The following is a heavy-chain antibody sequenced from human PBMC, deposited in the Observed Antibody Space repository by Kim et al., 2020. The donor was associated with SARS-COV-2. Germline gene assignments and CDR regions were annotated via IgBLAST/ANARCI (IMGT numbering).Heavy chain of an antibody. CDR1: GGSISSSGFY. D-gene: IGHD2-8*01. V-gene: IGHV4-39*01. J-gene: IGHJ4*02. CDR3: ARVVGGGLMGYGTSCSCRPIDD. CDR2: IYYSGST. Sequence: SETLSLTCTLSGGSISSSGFYWGWIRQPPGKGLEWIATIYYSGSTSYNPSLKRRVTISVATSRNQFSLKLSSVTAADTAVYYCARVVGGGLMGYGTSCSCRPIDDWGQGTLVTVSS.